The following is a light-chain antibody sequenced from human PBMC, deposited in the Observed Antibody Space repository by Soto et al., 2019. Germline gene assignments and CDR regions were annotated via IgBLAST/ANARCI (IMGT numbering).Light chain of an antibody. CDR3: SSYGGSNTPVV. CDR1: SSDVGAYNY. J-gene: IGLJ2*01. V-gene: IGLV2-14*01. CDR2: EVN. Sequence: QSALTQPASVSGSPGQSITISCTGSSSDVGAYNYVSWYQQHPFKVPKLMIYEVNNRPSGVPDRFSGSKSGNTASLTISGLQAEDEADYYCSSYGGSNTPVVFGGGTKLTVL.